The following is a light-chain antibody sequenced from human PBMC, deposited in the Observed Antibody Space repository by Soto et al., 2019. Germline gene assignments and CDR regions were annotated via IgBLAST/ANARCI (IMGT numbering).Light chain of an antibody. V-gene: IGKV1-5*03. CDR1: ESIDSW. CDR3: QQSYSSPWT. CDR2: KAS. J-gene: IGKJ1*01. Sequence: DIQMTQSPSTLSASVGDRVTITCRASESIDSWLAWHQQKPGRAPKLLISKASSLESGVPSRFSGRGSGTDFTLTISSLQPEDFATYYCQQSYSSPWTFGQGTKVDIK.